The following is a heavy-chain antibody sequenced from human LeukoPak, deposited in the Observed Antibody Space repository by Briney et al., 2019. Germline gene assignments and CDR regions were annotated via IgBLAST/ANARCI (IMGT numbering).Heavy chain of an antibody. D-gene: IGHD3-16*02. CDR2: IIPILGIA. V-gene: IGHV1-69*04. J-gene: IGHJ4*02. CDR3: ARAPLDGPKYDYVWGSYPRGVGLFDY. CDR1: GGTFSSYA. Sequence: LVKVSCKASGGTFSSYAISWVRQAPGQGLEWMGRIIPILGIANYAQKFQGRVTITADKSTSTAYMELSSLRSEDTAVYYCARAPLDGPKYDYVWGSYPRGVGLFDYWGQGTLVTVSS.